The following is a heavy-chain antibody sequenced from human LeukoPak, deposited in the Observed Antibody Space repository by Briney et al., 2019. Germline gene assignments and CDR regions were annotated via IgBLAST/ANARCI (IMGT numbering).Heavy chain of an antibody. CDR3: ARYGSGSFLFDY. CDR2: IKQDGSEK. V-gene: IGHV3-7*01. CDR1: GFTFSGYW. Sequence: GGSLRLSCAASGFTFSGYWMSWVRQAPGKGLEWVANIKQDGSEKYYVDSVKGRFTISRDNAKNSLYLQMNSLRAEDTAVYYCARYGSGSFLFDYWGQGTLVTVSS. D-gene: IGHD3-10*01. J-gene: IGHJ4*02.